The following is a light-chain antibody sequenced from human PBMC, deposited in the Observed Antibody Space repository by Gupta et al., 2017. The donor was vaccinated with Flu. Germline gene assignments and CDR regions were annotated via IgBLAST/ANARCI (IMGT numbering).Light chain of an antibody. CDR3: CSYGARSSYV. CDR2: DVS. Sequence: QSALTQPRSVPGSPGQSVTISCSGTSTDVGAYNYVSWYQQYPDKAPKLMIYDVSKRPSGVPDRFSGSKSGNTASLTISGLQAEDEADYYCCSYGARSSYVFGTGTKVTVL. J-gene: IGLJ1*01. V-gene: IGLV2-11*01. CDR1: STDVGAYNY.